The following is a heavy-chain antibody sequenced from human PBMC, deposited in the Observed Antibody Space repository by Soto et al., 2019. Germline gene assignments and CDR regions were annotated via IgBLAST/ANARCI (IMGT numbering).Heavy chain of an antibody. J-gene: IGHJ4*02. V-gene: IGHV3-15*07. CDR3: TTEDYVWGSYRYTVY. D-gene: IGHD3-16*02. Sequence: GGFLRLSCAASGFTFSNALMNWVRQAPGKGLEWVGRIKSKTDGGTTDYTAPVKGRFTISRDDSKNTLYLQMNSLKTEDTAVYYCTTEDYVWGSYRYTVYWGQGTLVTVSS. CDR1: GFTFSNAL. CDR2: IKSKTDGGTT.